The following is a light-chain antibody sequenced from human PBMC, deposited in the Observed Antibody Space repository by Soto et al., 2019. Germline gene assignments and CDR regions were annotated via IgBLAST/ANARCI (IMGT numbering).Light chain of an antibody. J-gene: IGLJ3*02. V-gene: IGLV1-40*01. CDR1: SSNIGADYG. CDR2: DNN. CDR3: QSYDTSLRDWNWV. Sequence: QSVLTQPPSVSGAPGQRVTISCTGSSSNIGADYGVHWYQQLPGRAPKLLIYDNNNRPSGVPDRFSGSKSDTSASLAITGLQAEDEADYYCQSYDTSLRDWNWVFGRGTKLTVL.